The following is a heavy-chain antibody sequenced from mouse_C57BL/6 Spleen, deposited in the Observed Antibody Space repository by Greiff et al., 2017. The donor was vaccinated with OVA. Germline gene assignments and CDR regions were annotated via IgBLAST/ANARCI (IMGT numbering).Heavy chain of an antibody. CDR3: AREREETGTWYFDV. Sequence: EVKLVESGGGLVKPGGSLKLSCAASGFTFSSYAMSWVRQTPEKRLEWVATISDGGSYTYYPDNVKGRFTISRDNAKNNLYLQMSHLKSEDTAMYYCAREREETGTWYFDVWGTGTTVTVSS. CDR2: ISDGGSYT. CDR1: GFTFSSYA. D-gene: IGHD4-1*01. J-gene: IGHJ1*03. V-gene: IGHV5-4*01.